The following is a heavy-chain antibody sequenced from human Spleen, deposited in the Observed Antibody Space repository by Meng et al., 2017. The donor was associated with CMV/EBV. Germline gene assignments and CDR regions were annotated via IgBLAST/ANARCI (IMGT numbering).Heavy chain of an antibody. CDR2: IKEDGSEQ. CDR1: GFNISDDW. D-gene: IGHD2-8*02. Sequence: LSLTCAVSGFNISDDWMSWVRQVPGRGLEWVANIKEDGSEQYYRDSVRGRFTISRDNAKNSLYLLMSSLRVEDTAVYYCVKPYCTATTCYMGWFDPWGQGTLVTVSS. CDR3: VKPYCTATTCYMGWFDP. V-gene: IGHV3-7*01. J-gene: IGHJ5*02.